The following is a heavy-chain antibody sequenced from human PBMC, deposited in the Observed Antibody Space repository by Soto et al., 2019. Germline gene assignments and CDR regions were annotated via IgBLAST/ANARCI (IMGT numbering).Heavy chain of an antibody. Sequence: QVQLVQSGAEVKKPGSSVKVSCKASGGTFSSYTISWVRQAPGQGLEWMGRIIPILGIANYAQKFQGRVTITADKSTSTAYMELSSLRSEDTAVYYCARVRDRSSGSYHYWFDPWGQGTLVTVSS. CDR3: ARVRDRSSGSYHYWFDP. J-gene: IGHJ5*02. CDR2: IIPILGIA. V-gene: IGHV1-69*02. CDR1: GGTFSSYT. D-gene: IGHD3-10*01.